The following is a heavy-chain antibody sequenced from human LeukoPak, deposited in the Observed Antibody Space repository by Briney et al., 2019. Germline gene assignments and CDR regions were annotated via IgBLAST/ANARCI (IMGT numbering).Heavy chain of an antibody. J-gene: IGHJ6*04. Sequence: PSETLSLTCAVSGYSISSGYYWGWIRQPPGKGLEWIGYIYYSGSTYYNPSLKSRVTISVDTSKNQFSLKLSSVTAADTAVYYCARTMVRGVRHYYYYGMDVWGKGTTVTVSS. V-gene: IGHV4-30-4*08. CDR1: GYSISSGYY. D-gene: IGHD3-10*01. CDR3: ARTMVRGVRHYYYYGMDV. CDR2: IYYSGST.